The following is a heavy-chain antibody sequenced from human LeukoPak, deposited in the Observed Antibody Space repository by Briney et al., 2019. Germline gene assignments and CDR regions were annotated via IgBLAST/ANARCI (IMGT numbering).Heavy chain of an antibody. V-gene: IGHV1-18*01. CDR2: ISAYNGNT. Sequence: ASVKVSCKASGYTFTSYGISWVRQAPGQGVAWMGWISAYNGNTNYAQKLQGRVTMTTDTSTSTAYMELRSLRSDDTAVYYCARDQNYDFWSGYYPYYYYYMDVWGKGTTVTVSS. CDR3: ARDQNYDFWSGYYPYYYYYMDV. CDR1: GYTFTSYG. D-gene: IGHD3-3*01. J-gene: IGHJ6*03.